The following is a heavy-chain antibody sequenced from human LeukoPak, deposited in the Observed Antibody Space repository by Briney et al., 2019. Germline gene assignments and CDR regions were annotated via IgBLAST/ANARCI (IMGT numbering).Heavy chain of an antibody. Sequence: GGSPGLSCAASGFTFSSYAMSWVRQAPGKGLEWVSAISGSGGSTYYADSVKGRFTISRDNSKNTLYLQMNSLRAEDTAVYYCAKERLGSITIFGVAFDYWGRGTLVTVSS. J-gene: IGHJ4*02. CDR2: ISGSGGST. CDR3: AKERLGSITIFGVAFDY. V-gene: IGHV3-23*01. CDR1: GFTFSSYA. D-gene: IGHD3-3*01.